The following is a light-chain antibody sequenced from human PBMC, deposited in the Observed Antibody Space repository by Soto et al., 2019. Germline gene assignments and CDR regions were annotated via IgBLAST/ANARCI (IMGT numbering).Light chain of an antibody. CDR3: QTWGTDIVV. V-gene: IGLV4-69*01. J-gene: IGLJ2*01. CDR1: SGHSSYA. Sequence: QPVLTQSPSASASLGASVKLTCTLSSGHSSYAIAWHQQQPEKGPRYLMKLNSDGSHSKGDGIPDRFSGSSSRAERYLTISSLQSEDEADYYCQTWGTDIVVFGGGTKLTVL. CDR2: LNSDGSH.